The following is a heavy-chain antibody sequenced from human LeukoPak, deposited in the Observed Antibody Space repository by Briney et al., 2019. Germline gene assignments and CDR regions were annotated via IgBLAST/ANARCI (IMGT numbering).Heavy chain of an antibody. D-gene: IGHD6-13*01. CDR2: MNPNSGNT. V-gene: IGHV1-8*01. J-gene: IGHJ6*03. CDR3: ARVQQLVLKNYYYYYYMDV. Sequence: ASVKVSCKASGYTFTSYDINWVRQATGQGLEWMGWMNPNSGNTGYAQKFQGRVTMTRNTSISTAYMELSSLRSEDTAVYYCARVQQLVLKNYYYYYYMDVWGKGTTVTVSS. CDR1: GYTFTSYD.